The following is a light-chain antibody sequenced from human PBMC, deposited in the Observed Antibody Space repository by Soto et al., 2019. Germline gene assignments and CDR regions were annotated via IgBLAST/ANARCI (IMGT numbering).Light chain of an antibody. V-gene: IGLV2-8*01. CDR3: SSYGGSKV. J-gene: IGLJ2*01. CDR1: SSDVGANNY. CDR2: EVS. Sequence: QSALTQPPSASGSPGQSGTISCTGTSSDVGANNYVSWYQQHPGKDPKLMIYEVSQRPSGVPDRFSGSKSGNTASLTVSGLQAEDEADYYCSSYGGSKVFGGGTQLTVL.